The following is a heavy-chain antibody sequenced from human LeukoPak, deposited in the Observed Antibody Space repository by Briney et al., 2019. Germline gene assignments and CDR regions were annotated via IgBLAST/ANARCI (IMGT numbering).Heavy chain of an antibody. D-gene: IGHD3-22*01. V-gene: IGHV3-74*01. CDR1: GFTFNSYW. J-gene: IGHJ4*02. CDR2: INTDGSST. Sequence: QPGGSLSLSCAASGFTFNSYWMHWVRQAPGKGLLWVSRINTDGSSTHYADSVKGRLTISRDNAKNMLYLQMNGLRAEDTAVYYCVVWGEDSSGHRFDHWGQGTLVTVSS. CDR3: VVWGEDSSGHRFDH.